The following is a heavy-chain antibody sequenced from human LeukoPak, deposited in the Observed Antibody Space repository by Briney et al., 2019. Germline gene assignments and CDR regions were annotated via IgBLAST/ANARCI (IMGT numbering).Heavy chain of an antibody. CDR2: IYYSGST. J-gene: IGHJ4*02. Sequence: SGGSLRLSCAASGFTFSSYAMSWIRQPPGKGLEWIGSIYYSGSTYYNPSLKSRVTISVDTSKNQFSLKLSSVTAADTAVYYCARSNSPGTTSLYYFDYWGQGTLVTVSS. CDR1: GFTFSSYA. CDR3: ARSNSPGTTSLYYFDY. V-gene: IGHV4-38-2*01. D-gene: IGHD4-11*01.